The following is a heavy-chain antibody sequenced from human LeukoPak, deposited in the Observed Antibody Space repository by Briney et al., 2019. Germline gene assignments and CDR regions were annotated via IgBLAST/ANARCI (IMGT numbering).Heavy chain of an antibody. D-gene: IGHD6-6*01. Sequence: GGSLRLSCAASGFTFSSYSMNWVRQAPGKGLEWVSSISSSSSYIYYADSVKGRSTISRDNAKNSLYLQMNSLRAEDTAVYYCARVELAQSPSDSWGQGTLVTVSS. J-gene: IGHJ4*02. V-gene: IGHV3-21*01. CDR1: GFTFSSYS. CDR2: ISSSSSYI. CDR3: ARVELAQSPSDS.